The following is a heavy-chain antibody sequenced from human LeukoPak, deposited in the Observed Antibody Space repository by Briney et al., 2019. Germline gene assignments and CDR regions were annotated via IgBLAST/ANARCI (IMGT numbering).Heavy chain of an antibody. D-gene: IGHD3-22*01. CDR3: ARLSFYDSSGYYKNALQDY. Sequence: PSQTLSLTCTVSGGSISSGDYYWSWIRQPPGKGLEWIGYIYYSGSTYYNPSLKSRVTISVDTSKNQFSLKLSSVTAADTAVYYCARLSFYDSSGYYKNALQDYWGQGTLVTVSS. CDR2: IYYSGST. CDR1: GGSISSGDYY. J-gene: IGHJ4*02. V-gene: IGHV4-30-4*01.